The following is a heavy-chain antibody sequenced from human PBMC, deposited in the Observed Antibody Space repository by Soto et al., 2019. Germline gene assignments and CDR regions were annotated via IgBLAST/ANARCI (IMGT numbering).Heavy chain of an antibody. J-gene: IGHJ4*02. Sequence: QITLKESGPTLVKPTQTLTLTCTFSGFSLSTSAVGVGWIRQPPGKALEWLALIYWDDDKRYSPSLKSRLTITKDTSENQVVLTMTNMGPVDTATYYCAQRSESSSWYGEWGYWGQGILVTVSS. V-gene: IGHV2-5*02. D-gene: IGHD6-13*01. CDR2: IYWDDDK. CDR3: AQRSESSSWYGEWGY. CDR1: GFSLSTSAVG.